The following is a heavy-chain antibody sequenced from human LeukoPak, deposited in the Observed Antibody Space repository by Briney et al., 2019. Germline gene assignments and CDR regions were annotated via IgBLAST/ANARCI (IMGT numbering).Heavy chain of an antibody. CDR1: GDSISSSGCY. CDR2: IHYSGNT. J-gene: IGHJ4*02. D-gene: IGHD3-10*01. CDR3: ARRLGHYYDSGTSVTAVIYFDC. V-gene: IGHV4-39*07. Sequence: SETLSLTCTVSGDSISSSGCYWAWLRQPPGKGLEWIGSIHYSGNTYYNPSLKSRITMSVDTSKNQFSLKLSSMTAADTAMYYCARRLGHYYDSGTSVTAVIYFDCWGQGTLVTVSS.